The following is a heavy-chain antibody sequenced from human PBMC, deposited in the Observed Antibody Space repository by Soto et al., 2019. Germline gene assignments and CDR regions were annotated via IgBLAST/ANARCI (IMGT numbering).Heavy chain of an antibody. CDR3: VRDLDGSGSYYTDY. J-gene: IGHJ4*02. D-gene: IGHD3-10*01. CDR2: ISAYNANT. Sequence: ASVKVSCKASGYIFPNYGISWVRQAPGQGLEWMGWISAYNANTNCAQKLQGRVTMTTDTSTSTAYMELRSLTSDDTAVYYCVRDLDGSGSYYTDYWGLGTLVTVSS. V-gene: IGHV1-18*01. CDR1: GYIFPNYG.